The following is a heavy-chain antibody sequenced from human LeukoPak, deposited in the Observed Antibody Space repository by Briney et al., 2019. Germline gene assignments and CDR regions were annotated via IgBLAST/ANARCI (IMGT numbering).Heavy chain of an antibody. CDR2: IYPADSDT. D-gene: IGHD6-13*01. CDR1: GYSFTSYW. V-gene: IGHV5-51*01. J-gene: IGHJ4*02. CDR3: ARHDSSSWYDFDY. Sequence: GESLKISCKGTGYSFTSYWIGWVRQMPGKGLEWMGIIYPADSDTRYCPSFQGQVTISADKSISTAYLQWSSLKASDTAMYYCARHDSSSWYDFDYWGQGTLVTVSS.